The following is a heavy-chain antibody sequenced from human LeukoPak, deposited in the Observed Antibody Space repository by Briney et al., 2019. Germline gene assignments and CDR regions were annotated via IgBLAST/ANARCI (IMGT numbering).Heavy chain of an antibody. CDR1: GYTFTGYY. CDR2: INPNSSGT. D-gene: IGHD1-26*01. V-gene: IGHV1-2*02. Sequence: ASVKVSCKASGYTFTGYYMHWVRQAPGQGLEWMGWINPNSSGTNYAQKFQGRVTMTRDTSISTAYMELSRLRSDDTAVYYCARVPRGSFCFDYWGQGTLVTVSS. CDR3: ARVPRGSFCFDY. J-gene: IGHJ4*02.